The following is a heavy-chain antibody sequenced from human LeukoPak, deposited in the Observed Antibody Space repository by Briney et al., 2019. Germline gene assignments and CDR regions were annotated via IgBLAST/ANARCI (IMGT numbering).Heavy chain of an antibody. CDR3: ARNFADNDAFDI. J-gene: IGHJ3*02. Sequence: ASGKVSCKASGGTFISYAISWVRQAPGQGLEWMGGIIPIFGTANYAQKFQGRVTITADESTSTAYMELSSLRSEDTAVYYCARNFADNDAFDIWGQGTMVTVSS. D-gene: IGHD1-7*01. V-gene: IGHV1-69*13. CDR2: IIPIFGTA. CDR1: GGTFISYA.